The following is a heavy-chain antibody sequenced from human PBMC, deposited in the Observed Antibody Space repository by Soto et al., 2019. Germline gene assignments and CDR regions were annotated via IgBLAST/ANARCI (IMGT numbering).Heavy chain of an antibody. CDR2: IDTTSGYI. J-gene: IGHJ6*03. CDR1: GFTFNDFS. Sequence: EVQLVESGGGLVKPGESLRLSCAASGFTFNDFSMNWVRQAAGRGPEWVSSIDTTSGYIYYAASVKGRFTISRDNAKNSLCLQMYSLRADDTAVYHCGRDIGLYFRSGYMDVWGRGTTVTVSS. D-gene: IGHD3-9*01. V-gene: IGHV3-21*01. CDR3: GRDIGLYFRSGYMDV.